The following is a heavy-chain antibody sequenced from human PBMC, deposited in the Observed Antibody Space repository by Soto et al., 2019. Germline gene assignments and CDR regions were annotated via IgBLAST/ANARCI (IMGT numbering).Heavy chain of an antibody. CDR2: IMPIIGTA. V-gene: IGHV1-69*01. CDR3: ARDLEFRDGNISHLDY. Sequence: QVQLVQSGAEVKKPRSSVKVSCKASGGTFSSHVFNWVRQAPGQGLEWLGGIMPIIGTANYAQKFQGRVTIPADESTSTAYMELSSLRSEDTAVYYCARDLEFRDGNISHLDYWGQGTLVTVPS. D-gene: IGHD3-10*01. CDR1: GGTFSSHV. J-gene: IGHJ4*02.